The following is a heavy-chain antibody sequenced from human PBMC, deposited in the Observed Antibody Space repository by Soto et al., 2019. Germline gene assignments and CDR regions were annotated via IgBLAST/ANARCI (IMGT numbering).Heavy chain of an antibody. CDR2: ISTDASNT. CDR1: GFTFSGYW. Sequence: PGGSLRLSCAASGFTFSGYWMSWVRQAPGKGLEWVSRISTDASNTIYADSVKGRFTISRDNAKNMLYLQMNSLTADDSAIYYCVRGWIPNQYLGYIQYWGRGTQVTVSS. CDR3: VRGWIPNQYLGYIQY. D-gene: IGHD5-18*01. J-gene: IGHJ4*02. V-gene: IGHV3-74*01.